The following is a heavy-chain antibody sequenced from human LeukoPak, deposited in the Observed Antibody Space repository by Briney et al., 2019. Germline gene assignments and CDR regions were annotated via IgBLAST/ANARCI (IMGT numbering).Heavy chain of an antibody. CDR1: GGTFSSYA. CDR2: IIPILGIA. Sequence: SVKVSCKASGGTFSSYAISWVRQAPGQGLEWMGRIIPILGIANYAQKFQGRVTITADKSTSTAYMELSSLRSEDTAVYYCARDRGLERQANAFDIWGQGTMVTVSS. V-gene: IGHV1-69*04. J-gene: IGHJ3*02. CDR3: ARDRGLERQANAFDI. D-gene: IGHD1-1*01.